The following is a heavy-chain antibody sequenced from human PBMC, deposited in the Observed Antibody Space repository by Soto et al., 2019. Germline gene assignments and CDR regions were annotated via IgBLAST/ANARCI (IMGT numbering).Heavy chain of an antibody. CDR2: ISGSGGST. Sequence: PGGSLRLSCAASGFTFSSYAMSWVRQAPGKGLEWVSAISGSGGSTYYADSVKGRFTISRDNSKNTLYLQMNSLRAEDTAVYYCAKDNSHFSYYYDSSGPFGAFDIWGQGTMVTVSS. J-gene: IGHJ3*02. CDR3: AKDNSHFSYYYDSSGPFGAFDI. CDR1: GFTFSSYA. D-gene: IGHD3-22*01. V-gene: IGHV3-23*01.